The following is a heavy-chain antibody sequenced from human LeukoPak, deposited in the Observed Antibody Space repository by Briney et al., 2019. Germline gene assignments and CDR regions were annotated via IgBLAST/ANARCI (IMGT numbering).Heavy chain of an antibody. V-gene: IGHV3-23*01. CDR1: GFTFSSYG. J-gene: IGHJ4*02. D-gene: IGHD1-1*01. Sequence: GGSLRLSCAASGFTFSSYGMSWVRQAPGKGLEWFSSISGSSGGTYYADSVKGRFTISRDNSKDTLYLQMNSLRAEDTAVYYCAKEGRGNAVDYWGQGTLVTVSS. CDR3: AKEGRGNAVDY. CDR2: ISGSSGGT.